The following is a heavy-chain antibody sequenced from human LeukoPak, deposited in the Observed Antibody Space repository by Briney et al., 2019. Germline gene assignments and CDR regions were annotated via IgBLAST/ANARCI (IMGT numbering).Heavy chain of an antibody. J-gene: IGHJ4*02. CDR1: GFTFSSYS. Sequence: GGSLRLSCAASGFTFSSYSMNWVRQAPGKGLEWVSSISSSSSYIYYADSVKGRFTISRDNAKNSLYLQMNSLRAEDTAVYYCAKGYCSSTSCLKTDWGQGTLVTVSS. CDR2: ISSSSSYI. V-gene: IGHV3-21*01. D-gene: IGHD2-2*01. CDR3: AKGYCSSTSCLKTD.